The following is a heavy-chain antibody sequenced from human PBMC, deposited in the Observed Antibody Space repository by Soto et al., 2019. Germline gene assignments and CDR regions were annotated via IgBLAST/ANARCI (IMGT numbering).Heavy chain of an antibody. CDR2: IIPILGIA. V-gene: IGHV1-69*02. CDR3: AIYNLRWLQAPSQAFDI. D-gene: IGHD5-12*01. CDR1: GGTFSSYT. Sequence: QVQLVQSGAEVKKPGSSVKVSCKASGGTFSSYTISWVRQAPGQGLEWMGRIIPILGIANYAQKFQGRVTITAEKTTITAYMELSSLRSEDTAVYYCAIYNLRWLQAPSQAFDIWGQGTIVTVSS. J-gene: IGHJ3*02.